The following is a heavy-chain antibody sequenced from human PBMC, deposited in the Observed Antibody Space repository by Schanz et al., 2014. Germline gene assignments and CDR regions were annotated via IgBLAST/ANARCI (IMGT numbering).Heavy chain of an antibody. CDR3: ARARFTGYYMDV. CDR2: IYYSGST. Sequence: QVQLQESGPGLVKPSETLSLTCTVSGGSISSYYWSWIRQPPGKGLEWIGYIYYSGSTYYNPSLKSRVTISIASLKTPFSPQLRWVTVADTAVYYCARARFTGYYMDVWGQGTTVTVSS. V-gene: IGHV4-59*01. D-gene: IGHD3-9*01. J-gene: IGHJ6*02. CDR1: GGSISSYY.